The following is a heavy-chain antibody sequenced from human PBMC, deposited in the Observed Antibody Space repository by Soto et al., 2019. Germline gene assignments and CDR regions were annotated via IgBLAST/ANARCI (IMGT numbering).Heavy chain of an antibody. CDR1: GFTFSSNA. J-gene: IGHJ4*02. CDR2: ITNTGGDT. CDR3: ARASGESYPGSRVFDS. D-gene: IGHD3-10*01. Sequence: GGSRRLSCAASGFTFSSNAMSWVRQAPGKGLEWVSVITNTGGDTLYADSVKGRFTISRDNSKNTLYLQMNSLRAEDTAIYYCARASGESYPGSRVFDSWGQGTRVTVSS. V-gene: IGHV3-23*01.